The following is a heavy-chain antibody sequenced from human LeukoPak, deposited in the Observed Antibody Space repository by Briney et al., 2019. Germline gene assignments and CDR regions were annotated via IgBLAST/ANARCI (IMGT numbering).Heavy chain of an antibody. CDR2: SFHFGRT. D-gene: IGHD3-22*01. CDR1: NFSISSGYH. V-gene: IGHV4-38-2*02. J-gene: IGHJ4*02. CDR3: ARAYYYDSGGYYY. Sequence: SETLSLTCSVSNFSISSGYHWGWIRQPPGKGLEWIGNSFHFGRTYYNPSLKSRVTISVHTSRNQFSLKLSSVTAADTAVYYCARAYYYDSGGYYYWGQGTLVTVSS.